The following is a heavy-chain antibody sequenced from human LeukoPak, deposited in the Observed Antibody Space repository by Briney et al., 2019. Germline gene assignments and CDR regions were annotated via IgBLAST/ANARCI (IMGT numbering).Heavy chain of an antibody. CDR2: VNPNSGGT. V-gene: IGHV1-2*04. Sequence: ASVTVSCKASGYTFTTYNINWVGQAPGQGLEWMGWVNPNSGGTNYAQKFQGWVTMTRDTSIRTAYMELSRLRSDDTAAYYCAGANYYDSSGYYGRAFDIWGQGTMVTVSS. J-gene: IGHJ3*02. CDR3: AGANYYDSSGYYGRAFDI. D-gene: IGHD3-22*01. CDR1: GYTFTTYN.